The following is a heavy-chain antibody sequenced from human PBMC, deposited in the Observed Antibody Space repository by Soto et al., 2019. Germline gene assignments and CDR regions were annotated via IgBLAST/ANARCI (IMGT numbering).Heavy chain of an antibody. D-gene: IGHD3-22*01. CDR2: ISSSSSYI. V-gene: IGHV3-21*01. CDR1: GFTFSSYS. J-gene: IGHJ6*02. CDR3: ARDGSDYYDIYYYYGMDV. Sequence: EVQLVESGRGLVKPGGSLRLSCAASGFTFSSYSMNWVRQAPGKGLEWVSSISSSSSYIYYADSVKGRFTISRDNAKNSLYLQMNSLRAEETAVYYCARDGSDYYDIYYYYGMDVWGQGTTVTVSS.